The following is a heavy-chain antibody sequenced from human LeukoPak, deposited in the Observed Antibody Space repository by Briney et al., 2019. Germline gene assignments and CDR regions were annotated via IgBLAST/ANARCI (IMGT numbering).Heavy chain of an antibody. D-gene: IGHD1/OR15-1a*01. J-gene: IGHJ4*02. Sequence: SETLSLTCAISTGSISSSGYYWGWIRQPPGKGLEWIGHIYYTGTTYYNPSLKSRVNISVDTSKDQFTLRLNSVTAADTAVYYCARVYPLIEQFDYWGQGTLVTVSS. CDR1: TGSISSSGYY. CDR3: ARVYPLIEQFDY. CDR2: IYYTGTT. V-gene: IGHV4-39*01.